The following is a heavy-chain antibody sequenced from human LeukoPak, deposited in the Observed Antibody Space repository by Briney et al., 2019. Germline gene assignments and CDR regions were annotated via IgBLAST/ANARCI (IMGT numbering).Heavy chain of an antibody. J-gene: IGHJ4*02. V-gene: IGHV3-7*03. CDR1: GFTFSSYW. CDR2: IKQDGSEK. D-gene: IGHD3-22*01. CDR3: AKAMYYYDSSGLFDY. Sequence: GGSLRLSCAASGFTFSSYWMSWVRQAPGKGLEWVANIKQDGSEKYYVDSVKGRFTISRDNAKNSLYLQMNSLRAEDTALYYCAKAMYYYDSSGLFDYWGQGTLVTVSS.